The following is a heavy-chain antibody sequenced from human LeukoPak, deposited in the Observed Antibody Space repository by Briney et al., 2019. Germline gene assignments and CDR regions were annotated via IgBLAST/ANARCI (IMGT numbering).Heavy chain of an antibody. CDR1: GFTFSSYG. D-gene: IGHD3-3*01. CDR2: ISYDGSNK. V-gene: IGHV3-30*18. CDR3: AKGRVFGVVIPSFDY. Sequence: GGSLRLYCASSGFTFSSYGMHWVHQAPGKGLEWVAVISYDGSNKYYADSVKGRFTISRDNSKNTLYLQMNSLRAEDTAVYYCAKGRVFGVVIPSFDYWGQGTLVTVSS. J-gene: IGHJ4*02.